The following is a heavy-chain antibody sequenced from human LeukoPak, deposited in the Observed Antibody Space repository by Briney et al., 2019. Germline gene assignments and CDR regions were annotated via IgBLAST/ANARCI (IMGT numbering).Heavy chain of an antibody. CDR1: GYTFTGHY. V-gene: IGHV1-2*02. CDR3: ARYRTGASVNFDY. Sequence: ASVKVSCKASGYTFTGHYMRWVRQAPGQGLEWMGWINPNSGGTNYAQKFQGRATMTRDTSISTAYMELSRLRSDDTAVYYCARYRTGASVNFDYWGQGTLVTVSS. J-gene: IGHJ4*02. D-gene: IGHD1-26*01. CDR2: INPNSGGT.